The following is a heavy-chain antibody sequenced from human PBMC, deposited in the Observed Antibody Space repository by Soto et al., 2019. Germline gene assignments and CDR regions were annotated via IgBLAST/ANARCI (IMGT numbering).Heavy chain of an antibody. D-gene: IGHD3-10*01. J-gene: IGHJ6*04. CDR3: ARDGGPGSYYNPWYYYYGMDV. Sequence: GGSLRLSCAASGFTFSSYSMNWVRQAPGKGLEWVSSISSSSSYIYYADSVKGRFTISRDNAKNSLYLQMNSLRAEDTAVYYCARDGGPGSYYNPWYYYYGMDVRGKCTPVTVSS. CDR1: GFTFSSYS. CDR2: ISSSSSYI. V-gene: IGHV3-21*01.